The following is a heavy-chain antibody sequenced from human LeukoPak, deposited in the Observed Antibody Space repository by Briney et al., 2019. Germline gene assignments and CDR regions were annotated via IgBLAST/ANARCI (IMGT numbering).Heavy chain of an antibody. V-gene: IGHV4-61*02. CDR1: GGSISSGSYY. CDR2: IYTSGST. J-gene: IGHJ3*02. CDR3: ARVRYDSSGYYWDAFDI. D-gene: IGHD3-22*01. Sequence: SQTLSLTCTVSGGSISSGSYYWSWIRQPAGKGLEWIGRIYTSGSTNYNPSLKSRVTISVDTSENQFSLKLSSVTAADTAVYYCARVRYDSSGYYWDAFDIWGQGTMVTVSS.